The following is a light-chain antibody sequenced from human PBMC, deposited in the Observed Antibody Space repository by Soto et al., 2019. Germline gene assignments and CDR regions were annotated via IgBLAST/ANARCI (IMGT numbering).Light chain of an antibody. CDR2: GAS. Sequence: EIVLTQSPGTLSLSPGERATLSCRASQSVSGRYLAWYQQKPGQAPRPLIYGASSMASGIPDRFSGSGSGTDFTLTISRLEPEDFAVYYCQQYGSTPWTFGQGTKVEIK. CDR3: QQYGSTPWT. V-gene: IGKV3-20*01. J-gene: IGKJ1*01. CDR1: QSVSGRY.